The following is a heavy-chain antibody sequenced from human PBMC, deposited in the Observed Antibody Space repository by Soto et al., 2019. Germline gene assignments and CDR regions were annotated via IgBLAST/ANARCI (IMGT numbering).Heavy chain of an antibody. Sequence: PGGSLRLSCAASGFTFSSYGMHWVRQAPGKGLEWVAVISYDGSNKYYADSVKGRFTISRDNSKNTLYLQMNSLRAEDTAVYYCAKDLYQVYPAAFDIWGQGTMVTVSS. CDR3: AKDLYQVYPAAFDI. J-gene: IGHJ3*02. CDR2: ISYDGSNK. V-gene: IGHV3-30*18. CDR1: GFTFSSYG. D-gene: IGHD1-20*01.